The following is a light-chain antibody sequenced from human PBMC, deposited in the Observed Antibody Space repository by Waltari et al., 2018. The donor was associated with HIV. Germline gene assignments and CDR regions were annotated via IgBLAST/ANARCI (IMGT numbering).Light chain of an antibody. V-gene: IGLV2-23*01. J-gene: IGLJ3*02. CDR3: CSYAGSSTWV. CDR2: EDN. Sequence: TGTSSDVGSYNVVSWYQQHPGKAPKLMIYEDNKRPSGVSNRFSGSKSGNTASLTISGLQAEDEADYSCCSYAGSSTWVFGGGTKLTVL. CDR1: SSDVGSYNV.